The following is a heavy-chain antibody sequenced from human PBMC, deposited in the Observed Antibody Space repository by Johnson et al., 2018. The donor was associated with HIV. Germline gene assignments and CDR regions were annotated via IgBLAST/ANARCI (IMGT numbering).Heavy chain of an antibody. J-gene: IGHJ3*02. CDR2: IGSAGDT. CDR3: ARLYYYDSSGYYVGAFDI. V-gene: IGHV3-13*01. D-gene: IGHD3-22*01. CDR1: GFTFSDYD. Sequence: VQLVESGGGVVRPGGSLRLSCAASGFTFSDYDMHWVRQATGEGLEWVSAIGSAGDTYYPGSVKGRFTISRENAKNTLYLQMNSLRAEDTAVYYCARLYYYDSSGYYVGAFDIWGQGTMVTVSS.